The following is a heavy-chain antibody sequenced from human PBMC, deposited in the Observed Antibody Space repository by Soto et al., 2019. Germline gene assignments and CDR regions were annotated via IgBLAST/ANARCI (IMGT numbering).Heavy chain of an antibody. J-gene: IGHJ6*02. CDR1: GYTFSTYA. Sequence: ASVKVSCKASGYTFSTYALHWVRQAPGQGLEWMGWINGGDGHTRYSQKFKDRVTISRDTPASTAYMELSGLRSEDTAVYYCARGKGMEENYYYYGMDVWGQGTTVTVSS. CDR2: INGGDGHT. V-gene: IGHV1-3*01. CDR3: ARGKGMEENYYYYGMDV. D-gene: IGHD1-1*01.